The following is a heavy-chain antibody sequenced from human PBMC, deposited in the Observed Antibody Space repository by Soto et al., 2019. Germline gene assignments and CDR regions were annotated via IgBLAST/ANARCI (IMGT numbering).Heavy chain of an antibody. D-gene: IGHD6-19*01. CDR1: GFTFSSNA. J-gene: IGHJ4*02. CDR2: ISGGGVTT. Sequence: GGSLRLSCAASGFTFSSNAMSWVRQAPGKGLEWVSTISGGGVTTYYADSVKGRFTISRDNSKNTLYLQMNSLRAEDTAVYYCAKQAGYTSDPFDYWGQGTLVPVSS. V-gene: IGHV3-23*01. CDR3: AKQAGYTSDPFDY.